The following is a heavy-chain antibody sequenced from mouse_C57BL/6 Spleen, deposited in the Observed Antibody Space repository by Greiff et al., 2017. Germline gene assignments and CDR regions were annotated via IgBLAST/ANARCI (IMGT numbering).Heavy chain of an antibody. D-gene: IGHD1-1*01. V-gene: IGHV2-5*01. CDR1: GFSLTSYG. Sequence: QVQLQQSGPGLVQPSQCLSITCTASGFSLTSYGVHWVRQSPGKGLEWLGVIWSGGSTDYNAAFMSRLSITTDNSNSQVFFKMNSLQADDTAIYYCAKNLYYCSIAFAYWGQGTLVTVSA. CDR3: AKNLYYCSIAFAY. J-gene: IGHJ3*01. CDR2: IWSGGST.